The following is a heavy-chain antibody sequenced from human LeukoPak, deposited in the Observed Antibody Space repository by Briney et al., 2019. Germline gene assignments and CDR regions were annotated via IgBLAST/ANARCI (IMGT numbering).Heavy chain of an antibody. V-gene: IGHV3-64*01. D-gene: IGHD3-10*01. CDR2: ITSDGSGT. CDR1: GFTFSAYP. CDR3: ARGRYYYDL. Sequence: PGGSLRLSCTASGFTFSAYPMHWVRQAPGKRLEYVSAITSDGSGTYYARSVERRFTISRDNSKNTLYLQMGSLRTDDMAMYYCARGRYYYDLWGQGTMVTVSS. J-gene: IGHJ3*01.